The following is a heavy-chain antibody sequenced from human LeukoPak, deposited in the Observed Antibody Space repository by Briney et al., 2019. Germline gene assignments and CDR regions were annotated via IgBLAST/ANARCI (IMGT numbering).Heavy chain of an antibody. D-gene: IGHD1-1*01. CDR1: GGYISSHY. Sequence: SETLSLTCTVSGGYISSHYCSWIRQPPGKGLEWIGYIYYSGSTNYNPSLKSRVTISVDTSKNQFSLKLSSVTAADTAVYYCATTLERRYYYYGMDVWGQGTTVTVSS. CDR3: ATTLERRYYYYGMDV. CDR2: IYYSGST. V-gene: IGHV4-59*08. J-gene: IGHJ6*02.